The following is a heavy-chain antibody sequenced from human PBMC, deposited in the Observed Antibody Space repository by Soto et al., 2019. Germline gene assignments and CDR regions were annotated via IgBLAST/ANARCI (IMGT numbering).Heavy chain of an antibody. CDR3: ARHLFDYDYGMDV. CDR1: GYSFTSYW. V-gene: IGHV5-10-1*01. Sequence: PXXSLKIYFKGSGYSFTSYWISWVPQMPGKGLEWMGRIDPSDSYTNFSPSFQGHVTISADKSISTAYLQWSSLKASDTAMYYCARHLFDYDYGMDVWGQGTTVTVSS. D-gene: IGHD3-3*01. CDR2: IDPSDSYT. J-gene: IGHJ6*02.